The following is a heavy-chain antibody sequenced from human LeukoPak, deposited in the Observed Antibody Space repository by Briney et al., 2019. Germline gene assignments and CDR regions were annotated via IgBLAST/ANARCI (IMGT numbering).Heavy chain of an antibody. CDR1: GGSISSSDYY. Sequence: TSSETLSLTCTVSGGSISSSDYYWGWIRQPPGKGLEWIASIHYSGSTYYKPSLRSRVTMSVDASKNQFSLKLSSVTAADTAVYYCARDADIIIVPAASGSWFDPWGQGTLVTVSS. CDR2: IHYSGST. D-gene: IGHD2-2*01. CDR3: ARDADIIIVPAASGSWFDP. J-gene: IGHJ5*02. V-gene: IGHV4-39*07.